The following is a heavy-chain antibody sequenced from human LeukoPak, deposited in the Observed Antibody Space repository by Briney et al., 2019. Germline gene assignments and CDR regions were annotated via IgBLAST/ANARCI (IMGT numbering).Heavy chain of an antibody. V-gene: IGHV3-13*01. D-gene: IGHD3-22*01. Sequence: GGSLRLSCAASGFTFSSYEMHWVRQATGKGLEWVSGIGTAGDTYYPDSVKGRFTISRDNSKNTLYLQMNSLRAEDTAVYYCAKGRITMIVVSDYWGQGTLVTVSS. CDR1: GFTFSSYE. J-gene: IGHJ4*02. CDR2: IGTAGDT. CDR3: AKGRITMIVVSDY.